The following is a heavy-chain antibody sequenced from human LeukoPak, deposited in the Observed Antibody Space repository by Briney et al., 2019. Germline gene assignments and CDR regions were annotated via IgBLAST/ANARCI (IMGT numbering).Heavy chain of an antibody. V-gene: IGHV3-30*02. D-gene: IGHD6-13*01. CDR2: IRHDGSHK. CDR1: TFTFSNYG. CDR3: TSGGEQQLDRFDY. J-gene: IGHJ4*02. Sequence: PGGSLRLSCAASTFTFSNYGMYWVRQAPGKGLEWVAFIRHDGSHKFYADSVRGRFTISRDNAKNSLYLQMNGLRADDTAVYYCTSGGEQQLDRFDYWGQGTLVTVSS.